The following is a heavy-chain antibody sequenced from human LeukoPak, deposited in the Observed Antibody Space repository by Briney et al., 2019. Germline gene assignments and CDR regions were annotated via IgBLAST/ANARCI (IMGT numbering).Heavy chain of an antibody. V-gene: IGHV1-18*01. D-gene: IGHD4-17*01. CDR1: GYTFTSYG. Sequence: GASVKVSCKASGYTFTSYGISWVRRAPGQGLEWMGWISAYNGNTNYAQKLQGRVTMTTDTSTSTAYTELRSLRSDDTAVYYCARKALRNGMDVWGQGTTVTVSS. CDR3: ARKALRNGMDV. J-gene: IGHJ6*02. CDR2: ISAYNGNT.